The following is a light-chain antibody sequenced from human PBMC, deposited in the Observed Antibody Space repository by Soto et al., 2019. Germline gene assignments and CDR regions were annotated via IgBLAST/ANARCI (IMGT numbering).Light chain of an antibody. V-gene: IGKV3-20*01. Sequence: DIVLTQSPGTLSLSPGERATLSCRANQSLTSSYLAWYQQKSGQAPRLLIYGASSRATGLPDRFSGSGSGTDFSLTISRLEPEDFAVYYCQQYHKSPITFGQGTRLEIK. CDR2: GAS. CDR3: QQYHKSPIT. J-gene: IGKJ5*01. CDR1: QSLTSSY.